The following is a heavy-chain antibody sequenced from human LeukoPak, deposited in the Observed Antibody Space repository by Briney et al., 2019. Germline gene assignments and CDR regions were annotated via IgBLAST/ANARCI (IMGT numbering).Heavy chain of an antibody. CDR1: GFTFSSYW. J-gene: IGHJ4*02. CDR2: IKQDGSEK. V-gene: IGHV3-7*03. CDR3: ARRTYYDTLTGYPHFDY. D-gene: IGHD3-9*01. Sequence: GGSLRLSCAASGFTFSSYWMSWVRQAPGKGLEWVANIKQDGSEKYYVDSVKGRFTISRDNAKNSLYLQMNSLRAEDTAVYYCARRTYYDTLTGYPHFDYWGQGTLVTVSS.